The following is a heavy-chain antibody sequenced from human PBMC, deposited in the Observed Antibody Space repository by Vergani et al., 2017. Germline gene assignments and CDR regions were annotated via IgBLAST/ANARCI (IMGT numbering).Heavy chain of an antibody. J-gene: IGHJ6*03. CDR3: ARNPYSTAFFYYYYMDV. V-gene: IGHV3-48*01. D-gene: IGHD4-11*01. CDR1: GFTFSSYS. Sequence: EVQLVESGGGLVQPGGSLRLSCAASGFTFSSYSMNWVRQAPGKGLEWVSYISSSSSTIYYADSVKGRFTIFRDNAKNSLYLQMNSLRAEETAVYYCARNPYSTAFFYYYYMDVWGKGTTVTVSS. CDR2: ISSSSSTI.